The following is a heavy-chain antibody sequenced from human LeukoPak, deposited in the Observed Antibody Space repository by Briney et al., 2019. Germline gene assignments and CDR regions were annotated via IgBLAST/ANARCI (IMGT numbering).Heavy chain of an antibody. D-gene: IGHD1-26*01. Sequence: GGSLRLSCAASGFTFSSYGMHWVRQAPGKGLEWVAVISYDGSNKYYADSVKGRFTISRDNSKNTLYLQMNSLRAEDTAVYYCARGGDYFDYWGQGTLVTVSS. CDR1: GFTFSSYG. V-gene: IGHV3-30*03. CDR3: ARGGDYFDY. J-gene: IGHJ4*02. CDR2: ISYDGSNK.